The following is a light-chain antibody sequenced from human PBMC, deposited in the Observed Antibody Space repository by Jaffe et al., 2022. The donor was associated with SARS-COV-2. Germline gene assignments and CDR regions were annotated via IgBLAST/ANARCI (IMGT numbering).Light chain of an antibody. CDR2: AAS. Sequence: DIQMTQSPSSLSASVGDRVTITCRASQGISSWLAWYQQKPEEAPKSLIYAASSLQSGVSSRFSGSGAGTDFTLTISNLQPEDSGTYYCQQYKSYPLTFGGGTKVEIK. CDR1: QGISSW. J-gene: IGKJ4*01. CDR3: QQYKSYPLT. V-gene: IGKV1D-16*01.